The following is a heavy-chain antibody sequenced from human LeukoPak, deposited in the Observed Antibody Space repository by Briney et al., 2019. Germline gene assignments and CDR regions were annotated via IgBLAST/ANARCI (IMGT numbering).Heavy chain of an antibody. D-gene: IGHD3-3*01. CDR1: GGSFSGYY. Sequence: SETLSLTCAVSGGSFSGYYWSWIRQPPGKGLEWIGEINHSGSTNYNPSLKSRVTISVDTSKNQFSLKLSSVTAADTAVYYCARGRYDFWSGYRYFDYWGQGTLVTVSS. CDR3: ARGRYDFWSGYRYFDY. CDR2: INHSGST. J-gene: IGHJ4*02. V-gene: IGHV4-34*01.